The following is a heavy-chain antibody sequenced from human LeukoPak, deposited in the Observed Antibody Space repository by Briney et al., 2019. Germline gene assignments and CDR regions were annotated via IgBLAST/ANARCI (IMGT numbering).Heavy chain of an antibody. CDR1: GGSISSYY. V-gene: IGHV4-4*07. CDR2: IYTSGST. Sequence: KPSETLSFTCTVSGGSISSYYWSGIRQPAGKGLEWIGRIYTSGSTNYNPSLKSRVTMSVDTSKNQFSLKLSSVAAADTAVYYCARDDRAGYYDSTFAFDIWGQGTMVTVSS. J-gene: IGHJ3*02. CDR3: ARDDRAGYYDSTFAFDI. D-gene: IGHD3-22*01.